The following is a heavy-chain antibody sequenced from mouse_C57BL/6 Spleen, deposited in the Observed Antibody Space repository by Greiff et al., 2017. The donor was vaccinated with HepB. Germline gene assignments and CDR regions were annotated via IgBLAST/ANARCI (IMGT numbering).Heavy chain of an antibody. V-gene: IGHV1-76*01. CDR1: GYTFTDYY. CDR3: ARCGYGRYFDV. J-gene: IGHJ1*03. D-gene: IGHD1-1*01. Sequence: VKLQESGAELVRPGASVKLSCKASGYTFTDYYINWVKQRPGQGLEWIARIYPGSGNTYYNEKFKGKATLTAEKSSSTAYMQLSSLTSEDSAVYFCARCGYGRYFDVWGTGTTVTVSS. CDR2: IYPGSGNT.